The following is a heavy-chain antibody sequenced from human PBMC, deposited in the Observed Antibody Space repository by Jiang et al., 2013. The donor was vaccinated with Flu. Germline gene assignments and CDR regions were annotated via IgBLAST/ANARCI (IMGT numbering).Heavy chain of an antibody. CDR2: MNPNSGNT. CDR1: GYTFTSYD. D-gene: IGHD2-21*01. Sequence: SGAEVTKPGASVNISCKASGYTFTSYDINWVRQATGQGLEWMGWMNPNSGNTGYAQKFQGRVTMTRNTSISTAYMELSSLRSEDTAVYYCARAPFEVDGYFDYWGQGTLVTVSS. CDR3: ARAPFEVDGYFDY. J-gene: IGHJ4*02. V-gene: IGHV1-8*01.